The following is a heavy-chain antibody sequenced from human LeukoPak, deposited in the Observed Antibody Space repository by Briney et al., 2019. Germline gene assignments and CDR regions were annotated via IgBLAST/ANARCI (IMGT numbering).Heavy chain of an antibody. D-gene: IGHD2-2*01. CDR2: IIPIFGTA. CDR3: ARSPRCSSTSCYDYYYYYMDV. CDR1: GYTFADYY. Sequence: ASVKVSCKASGYTFADYYIHWVRQAPGQGLEWMGGIIPIFGTANYAQKFQGRVTITADESTSTAYMELSSLRSEDTAVYYCARSPRCSSTSCYDYYYYYMDVWGKGTTVTVSS. V-gene: IGHV1-69*13. J-gene: IGHJ6*03.